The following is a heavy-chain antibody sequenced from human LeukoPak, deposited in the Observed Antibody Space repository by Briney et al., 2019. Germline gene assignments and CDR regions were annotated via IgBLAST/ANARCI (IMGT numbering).Heavy chain of an antibody. Sequence: GGSLRLSCAASGFTFSSYSMNWVRQAPGKGLEWVSSISSSSSYIYYADSVKGRFTISRDNAKNSLYLQMNSLRAEDTAVYYCTSSLWFGEFAYGMDVWGQGTTVTVSS. V-gene: IGHV3-21*01. J-gene: IGHJ6*02. CDR2: ISSSSSYI. CDR1: GFTFSSYS. D-gene: IGHD3-10*01. CDR3: TSSLWFGEFAYGMDV.